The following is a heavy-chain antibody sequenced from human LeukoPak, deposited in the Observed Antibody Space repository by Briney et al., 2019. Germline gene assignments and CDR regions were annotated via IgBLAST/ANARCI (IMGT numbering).Heavy chain of an antibody. CDR2: IRSKANSYAT. J-gene: IGHJ6*03. CDR3: TSGGYYDFWSGYPPVHYYYMDV. CDR1: GFTFSGSA. Sequence: PGGSLRLSCAASGFTFSGSAMHWVRQASGKGLEWVGRIRSKANSYATAYAASVKGRFTISRDDSKNTAYLQMNSLKTEDTAVYYCTSGGYYDFWSGYPPVHYYYMDVWGKGTTVTVSS. V-gene: IGHV3-73*01. D-gene: IGHD3-3*01.